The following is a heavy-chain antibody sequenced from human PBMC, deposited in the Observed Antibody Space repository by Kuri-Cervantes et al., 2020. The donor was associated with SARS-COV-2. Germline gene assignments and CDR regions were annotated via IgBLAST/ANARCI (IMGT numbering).Heavy chain of an antibody. D-gene: IGHD2-2*01. CDR3: VRDSSYAFDY. V-gene: IGHV3-64*02. J-gene: IGHJ4*02. Sequence: GGSLRLSCAASGFTFKNYGMHWVRQASGKGLEYISGISTSGDTTFYVDSVKGRFTISRDNAKNSLYLQMNSLRDEDTAVYYCVRDSSYAFDYWAQGTLVTVSS. CDR2: ISTSGDTT. CDR1: GFTFKNYG.